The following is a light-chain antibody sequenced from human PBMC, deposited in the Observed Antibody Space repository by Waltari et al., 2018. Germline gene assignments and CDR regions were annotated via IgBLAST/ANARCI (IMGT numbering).Light chain of an antibody. V-gene: IGLV4-69*01. CDR1: SGHGSYS. CDR2: VNSDGSH. J-gene: IGLJ2*01. Sequence: QLVVSQSPSASSSLGASAKLTCTLSSGHGSYSIAWHQRQPEEGPRFLLRVNSDGSHNKGDGIPGRFSGSSSGAERYLIISDLQSEDEADYYCQTWDTDIVVFGGGTKLTV. CDR3: QTWDTDIVV.